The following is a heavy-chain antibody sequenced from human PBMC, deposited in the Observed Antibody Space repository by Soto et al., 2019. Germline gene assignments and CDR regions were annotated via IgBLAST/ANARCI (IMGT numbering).Heavy chain of an antibody. CDR2: INHSGST. V-gene: IGHV4-34*01. CDR3: ARGRNDFWSGYYGTDY. J-gene: IGHJ4*02. CDR1: GGSFSGYY. D-gene: IGHD3-3*01. Sequence: SETLSLTCAVYGGSFSGYYWSWIRQPPGKGLEWIGEINHSGSTNYNPSLKSRVTISVDTSKNQFSLKLSSVTAADTAVYYCARGRNDFWSGYYGTDYWGQGTLVTVSS.